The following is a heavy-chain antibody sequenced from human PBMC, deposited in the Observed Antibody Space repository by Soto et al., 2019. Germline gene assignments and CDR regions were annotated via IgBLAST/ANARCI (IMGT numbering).Heavy chain of an antibody. CDR3: ARARDPYSRYYYYVMDV. V-gene: IGHV3-66*01. J-gene: IGHJ6*02. D-gene: IGHD4-4*01. Sequence: PGGSLRLSCAASGFTVSSSQMTWVRQAPGKALEWVSVIYSGGSTYYADSVKGRFTISRDNSKNTLYLQMNSLRAEDAAVYYCARARDPYSRYYYYVMDVWGQGTTVTGSS. CDR2: IYSGGST. CDR1: GFTVSSSQ.